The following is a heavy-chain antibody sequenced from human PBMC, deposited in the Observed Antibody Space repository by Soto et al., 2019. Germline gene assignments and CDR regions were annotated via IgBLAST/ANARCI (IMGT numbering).Heavy chain of an antibody. Sequence: ASVKVCFKAYGYTFTNYDINLVRQAPGQGLEWMGWLNLNNGNTGYAQNFQGRVTLTRDTSISTVYMELSSLRSEDTAVYYCARGGSGNYYVYFQHWGQGTLVTVSS. CDR3: ARGGSGNYYVYFQH. D-gene: IGHD1-26*01. J-gene: IGHJ1*01. CDR1: GYTFTNYD. CDR2: LNLNNGNT. V-gene: IGHV1-8*01.